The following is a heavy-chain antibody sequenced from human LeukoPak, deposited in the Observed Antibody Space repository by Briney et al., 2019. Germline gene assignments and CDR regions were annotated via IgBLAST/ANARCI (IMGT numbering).Heavy chain of an antibody. D-gene: IGHD1-26*01. V-gene: IGHV3-74*01. J-gene: IGHJ4*02. CDR2: INFDGSTT. CDR1: GFAFSSYW. Sequence: GGSLRLSCAASGFAFSSYWMHWVRQAPGKGLVWVSRINFDGSTTNYADSVKGRFTISRDNAKNTLYLQMNSLRAEDTAVYYCGRGAGGSYYLDYWGQGALVTVSS. CDR3: GRGAGGSYYLDY.